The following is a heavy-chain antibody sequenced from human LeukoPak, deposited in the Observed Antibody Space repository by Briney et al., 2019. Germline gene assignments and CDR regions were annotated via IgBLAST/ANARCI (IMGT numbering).Heavy chain of an antibody. V-gene: IGHV4-59*01. CDR2: IYYSGST. J-gene: IGHJ6*02. CDR1: GGSISSYY. D-gene: IGHD3-3*01. CDR3: ARTRFLEWLSNGMDV. Sequence: PSETLSLTCTVSGGSISSYYWSWIRQPPGKGLEWIGYIYYSGSTNYNPSLKSRVTISVDTSKNQFSLKLSSVTAADTAVYYCARTRFLEWLSNGMDVWGQGTTVTVSS.